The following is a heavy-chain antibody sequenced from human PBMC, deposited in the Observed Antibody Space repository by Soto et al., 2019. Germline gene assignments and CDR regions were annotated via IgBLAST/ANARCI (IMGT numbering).Heavy chain of an antibody. CDR3: ARLSTTVTTRHFAY. D-gene: IGHD4-17*01. J-gene: IGHJ4*02. CDR2: INHSGST. Sequence: SETLSLTCAVYGGSFSGYYWTWIRQPPGKGLEWIGEINHSGSTNYNPSLRSRATISVDTSKNQFSLKLSSVTAADTAVYYCARLSTTVTTRHFAYWGQGTPVTVSS. V-gene: IGHV4-34*01. CDR1: GGSFSGYY.